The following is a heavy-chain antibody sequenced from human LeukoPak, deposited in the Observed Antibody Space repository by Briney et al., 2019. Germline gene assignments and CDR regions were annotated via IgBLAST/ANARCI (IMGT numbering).Heavy chain of an antibody. V-gene: IGHV4-59*01. CDR2: IYYSGST. CDR3: ARHTVTTFFDY. CDR1: GGSISSYY. D-gene: IGHD4-4*01. J-gene: IGHJ4*02. Sequence: PSETLSLTCTVSGGSISSYYWSWIRQPPGKGLEWIGYIYYSGSTNYNPSLKSRVTISVDTSKNQFSLKLSSVTAADTAVYYCARHTVTTFFDYWGQGTQVTVSS.